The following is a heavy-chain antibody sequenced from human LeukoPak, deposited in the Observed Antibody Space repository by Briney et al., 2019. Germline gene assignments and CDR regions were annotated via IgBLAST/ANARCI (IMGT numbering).Heavy chain of an antibody. CDR3: ARGDYSSSWYRYSDNWFDP. V-gene: IGHV4-34*01. J-gene: IGHJ5*02. CDR1: GGSFSGYY. D-gene: IGHD6-13*01. Sequence: SETLSPTCAVYGGSFSGYYWSWIRQPPGKGLEWIGEINHSGSTNYNPSLKSRVTISVDTSKNQFSLKLSSVTAADTAVYYCARGDYSSSWYRYSDNWFDPWGQGTLVTVSS. CDR2: INHSGST.